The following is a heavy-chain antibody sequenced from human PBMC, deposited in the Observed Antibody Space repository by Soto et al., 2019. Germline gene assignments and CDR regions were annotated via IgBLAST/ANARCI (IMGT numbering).Heavy chain of an antibody. CDR1: GDTFSSYA. J-gene: IGHJ6*02. V-gene: IGHV1-69*13. CDR3: VRDPLSSFAMDV. Sequence: GASVKVSCKASGDTFSSYAISWVRQAPGKGLEWMGKIIPTFGRTNYAQKFQGRLTISADDSTSTAYMELSSLLSEDTAVYYCVRDPLSSFAMDVWGQGTTVTVSS. D-gene: IGHD3-10*02. CDR2: IIPTFGRT.